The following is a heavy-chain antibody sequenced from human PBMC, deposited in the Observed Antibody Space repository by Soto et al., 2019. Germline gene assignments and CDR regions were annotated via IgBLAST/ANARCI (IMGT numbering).Heavy chain of an antibody. Sequence: ESGGGVVPPGRSLRLSRAASGFTFSSYGMHWVRQAPGKGLEWVAVIWYDGSNKYYADSVKGRFTISRDNSKNTLYLQMNSLRAEDTAVYYCARGIACSGGSCYSGYYYYMDVWGKGTTVTVSS. CDR2: IWYDGSNK. CDR3: ARGIACSGGSCYSGYYYYMDV. V-gene: IGHV3-33*01. J-gene: IGHJ6*03. D-gene: IGHD2-15*01. CDR1: GFTFSSYG.